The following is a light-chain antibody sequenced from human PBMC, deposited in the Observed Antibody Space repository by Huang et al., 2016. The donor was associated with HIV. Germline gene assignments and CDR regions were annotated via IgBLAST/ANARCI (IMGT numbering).Light chain of an antibody. Sequence: EIVMTQSPATLSVSPGQRITLSCRASQSIGGNLAWYQQKPGQAPSLLIYGASTRATGIPARCSGSESATEFTLTISSPQPEDFAVYYCQQYNDWPTFGQGTKVEIK. CDR3: QQYNDWPT. CDR2: GAS. V-gene: IGKV3-15*01. J-gene: IGKJ1*01. CDR1: QSIGGN.